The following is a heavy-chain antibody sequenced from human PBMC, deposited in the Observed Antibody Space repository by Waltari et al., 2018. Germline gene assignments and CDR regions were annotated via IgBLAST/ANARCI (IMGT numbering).Heavy chain of an antibody. D-gene: IGHD2-2*02. CDR1: GDSICRRSYY. Sequence: QLQLQASRPGLVKPSETLSLTCTVSGDSICRRSYYWGWIRQPPGKGLEWIGSIYYSGSTYYNPSLKSRVTISVDTSKNQFSLKLSSVTAADTAVYYCHPYCSSTSCYTDYWGQGTLVTVSS. CDR3: HPYCSSTSCYTDY. CDR2: IYYSGST. J-gene: IGHJ4*02. V-gene: IGHV4-39*01.